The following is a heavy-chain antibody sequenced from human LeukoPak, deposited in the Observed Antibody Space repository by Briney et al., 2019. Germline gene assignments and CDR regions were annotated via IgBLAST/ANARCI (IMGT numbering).Heavy chain of an antibody. CDR3: ARCFRGRDFDY. Sequence: PSETLSLTCAVYGGSLSGYYLSWIRQPPGKGLEWIGEINHSGSTNYNPSLKSRVTISVDTSKNQFSLKLSSVTAADTAVYYCARCFRGRDFDYWGQGTLVTVSS. J-gene: IGHJ4*02. CDR1: GGSLSGYY. V-gene: IGHV4-34*01. D-gene: IGHD3-16*01. CDR2: INHSGST.